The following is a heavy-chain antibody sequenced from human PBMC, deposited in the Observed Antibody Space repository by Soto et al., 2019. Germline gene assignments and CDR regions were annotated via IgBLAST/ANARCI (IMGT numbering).Heavy chain of an antibody. CDR1: GGSISSGDYY. D-gene: IGHD3-22*01. Sequence: SETLSLTCTVSGGSISSGDYYWSWIRQPPGKGLEWIGYIYYSGSTYYNPSLKSRVTISVDTSKNQFSLKLSSVTAADTAVYYCAREYYYDSSGNGAFDIWGQGTMVIVSS. CDR3: AREYYYDSSGNGAFDI. CDR2: IYYSGST. V-gene: IGHV4-30-4*01. J-gene: IGHJ3*02.